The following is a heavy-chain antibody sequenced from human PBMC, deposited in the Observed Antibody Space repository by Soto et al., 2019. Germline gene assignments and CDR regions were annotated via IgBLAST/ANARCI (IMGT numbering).Heavy chain of an antibody. V-gene: IGHV3-9*01. CDR2: INWNSGTI. Sequence: GGSLRLSCAASGFRFDDYAMHWVRQVPGKGLEWVSGINWNSGTIGYADSVKGRFIISRDNANNSLYLQMNSLRVEDAALYYCAKDWHSTYLFYMDVWGKGTTVTVSS. CDR1: GFRFDDYA. CDR3: AKDWHSTYLFYMDV. J-gene: IGHJ6*03. D-gene: IGHD6-13*01.